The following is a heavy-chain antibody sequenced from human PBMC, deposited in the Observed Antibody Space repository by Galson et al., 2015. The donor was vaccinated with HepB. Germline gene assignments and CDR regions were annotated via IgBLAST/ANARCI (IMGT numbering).Heavy chain of an antibody. CDR1: GFSFSHYG. CDR3: AKDLGGGYSPDY. V-gene: IGHV3-30*18. Sequence: SLRLSCAGSGFSFSHYGMHWVRQAPGKGLEWVALISYNGGDVDYTDSVKGRFTISRDNSNSTLHLHMNSLTLEDTAVDYCAKDLGGGYSPDYWGQGTLVSVTS. CDR2: ISYNGGDV. J-gene: IGHJ4*02. D-gene: IGHD3-22*01.